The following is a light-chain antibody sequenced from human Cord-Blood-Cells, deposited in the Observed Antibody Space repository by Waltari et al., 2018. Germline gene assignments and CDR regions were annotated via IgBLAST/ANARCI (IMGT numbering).Light chain of an antibody. Sequence: QSALTPPASVSGSPGQSIPISCTGTSSDVGSYNLVSWYQQHPGKAPKLMFYEGSKRPSGVSNRFSGSKSGNTASLTIAGLQAEDEADYYCCSYAGSSTWVFGGGTKLTVL. CDR1: SSDVGSYNL. CDR3: CSYAGSSTWV. J-gene: IGLJ3*02. V-gene: IGLV2-23*01. CDR2: EGS.